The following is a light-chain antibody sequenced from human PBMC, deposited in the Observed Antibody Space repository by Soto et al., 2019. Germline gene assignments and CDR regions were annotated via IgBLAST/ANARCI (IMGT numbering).Light chain of an antibody. V-gene: IGKV1-9*01. CDR1: QDISTH. Sequence: QLTQSPSSLSASVGDRVTISCRASQDISTHLAWFAQKPGRAPQLLIYAASTLHSGVPSRFSGSGSGTDFTLTIRSLQPEDFATYYCKHLNTYPITFGPGTRLEIK. J-gene: IGKJ5*01. CDR2: AAS. CDR3: KHLNTYPIT.